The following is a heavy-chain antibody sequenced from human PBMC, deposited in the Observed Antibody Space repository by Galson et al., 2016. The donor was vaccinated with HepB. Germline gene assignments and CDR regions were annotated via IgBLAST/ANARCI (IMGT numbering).Heavy chain of an antibody. D-gene: IGHD3-22*01. CDR3: ARAPYYFDRRGHTGLGH. Sequence: SLRLACAASGFTFDDYAMHWGRQAPGKGLEWVSGISWNRGSIGYADSVTGRFPLSRDNAKDSLYLQMNSLRAEDTALYSCARAPYYFDRRGHTGLGHGGQGTLVTVSS. CDR2: ISWNRGSI. J-gene: IGHJ4*02. CDR1: GFTFDDYA. V-gene: IGHV3-9*01.